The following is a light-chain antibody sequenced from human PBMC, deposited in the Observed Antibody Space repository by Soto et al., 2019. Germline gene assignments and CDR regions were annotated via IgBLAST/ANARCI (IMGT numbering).Light chain of an antibody. J-gene: IGKJ3*01. V-gene: IGKV3-11*01. CDR3: QQRASWPIT. CDR1: QSIASY. Sequence: EIVLTQTPATLSLSPGERATLSCRASQSIASYLNWYQHRPGQAPRLLIYDSFNRATGIPARFSGSGSGTDFTLTISSLEPEDFAVYYCQQRASWPITFGPGTKVDI. CDR2: DSF.